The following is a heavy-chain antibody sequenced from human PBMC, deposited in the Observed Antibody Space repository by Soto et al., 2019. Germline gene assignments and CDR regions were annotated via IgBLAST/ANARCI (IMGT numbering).Heavy chain of an antibody. J-gene: IGHJ6*02. CDR1: GGTFSSYA. CDR2: IIPIFGTA. V-gene: IGHV1-69*13. CDR3: ARDLGETGYYYYGMDV. Sequence: ASVKVSCKASGGTFSSYAISWVRQAPGQGLEWMGGIIPIFGTANYAQKFQGRVTITADESTSTAYMELSSLRSEDTAVYYCARDLGETGYYYYGMDVWGQGTTVTVSS. D-gene: IGHD4-17*01.